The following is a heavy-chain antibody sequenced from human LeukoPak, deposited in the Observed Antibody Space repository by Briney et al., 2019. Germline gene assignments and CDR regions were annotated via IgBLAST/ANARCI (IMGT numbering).Heavy chain of an antibody. CDR1: GGSISSSNW. CDR2: INHSGTT. J-gene: IGHJ4*02. D-gene: IGHD6-13*01. V-gene: IGHV4-4*02. Sequence: KSSGTLSLTCAVSGGSISSSNWWSWVRQPPGKGLEWIGEINHSGTTNYNPSLESRVTMSVDTSKNQFSPNLRSVTAADTAVYYCARLSSTWALGDWGQGTLVTVSS. CDR3: ARLSSTWALGD.